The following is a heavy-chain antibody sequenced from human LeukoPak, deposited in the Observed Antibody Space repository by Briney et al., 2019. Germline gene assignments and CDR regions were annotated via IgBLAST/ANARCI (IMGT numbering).Heavy chain of an antibody. Sequence: GGSLRLSCAASGFTFDDYTMHWVRQAPGKGLEWVSLISWDGGTTAYTDSVKGRFTMSRDNSKNSLYLQMNTLRAEDTAVYYCATDCSSSSCYSWDSSYYYMDVWGKGTTVTVSS. D-gene: IGHD2-2*01. V-gene: IGHV3-43*01. CDR3: ATDCSSSSCYSWDSSYYYMDV. CDR1: GFTFDDYT. J-gene: IGHJ6*03. CDR2: ISWDGGTT.